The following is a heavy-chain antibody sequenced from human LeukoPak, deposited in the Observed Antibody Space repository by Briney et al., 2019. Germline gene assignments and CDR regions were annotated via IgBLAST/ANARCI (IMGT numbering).Heavy chain of an antibody. D-gene: IGHD3-10*01. J-gene: IGHJ4*02. V-gene: IGHV4-59*01. CDR1: GGSIRNYY. CDR3: ARWNYYGSGSWYYLDY. CDR2: IYYSGST. Sequence: PETLSLTCTVSGGSIRNYYWSWIRQPPGKGLEWIGYIYYSGSTNYSPSLKSRVTISVDTSKNQFSLKLRSVTAADTAVYYCARWNYYGSGSWYYLDYWGQGTLVTVSS.